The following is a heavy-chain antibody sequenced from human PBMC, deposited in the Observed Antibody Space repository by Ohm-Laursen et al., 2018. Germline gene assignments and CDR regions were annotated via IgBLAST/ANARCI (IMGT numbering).Heavy chain of an antibody. CDR2: IKQDGSEK. D-gene: IGHD1-26*01. CDR3: FSGPSWEI. J-gene: IGHJ3*02. CDR1: GFTFSSHW. Sequence: SLRLSCAASGFTFSSHWMSWVRQAPGKGLEWVANIKQDGSEKYYVDSVTGRFTISRDNAKNSLYLQMNSLRAEDTAVYYCFSGPSWEIWGQGTVVTVSS. V-gene: IGHV3-7*01.